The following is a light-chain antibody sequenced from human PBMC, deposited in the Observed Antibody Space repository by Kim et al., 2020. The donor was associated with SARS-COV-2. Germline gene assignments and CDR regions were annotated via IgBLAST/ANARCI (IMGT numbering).Light chain of an antibody. CDR2: DVS. V-gene: IGLV2-14*04. CDR1: RSDVGGYNH. Sequence: GPSITTSCPGTRSDVGGYNHVSWYQQHPGKAPKLMIYDVSKRPSGVSNRFSGSKSDNTASLTISGLQAEDEADYYCSSHTTSTTLVFGGGTQLTVL. CDR3: SSHTTSTTLV. J-gene: IGLJ3*02.